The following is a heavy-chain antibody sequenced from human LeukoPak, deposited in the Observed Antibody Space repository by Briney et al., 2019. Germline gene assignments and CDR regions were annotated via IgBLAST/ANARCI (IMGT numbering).Heavy chain of an antibody. J-gene: IGHJ6*02. D-gene: IGHD4-17*01. CDR1: GSTFSSYA. Sequence: GASVKVSCKASGSTFSSYAISWVRQAPGQGLEWMGGIIPIFGTANYAQKFQGRVTITADESTSTAYMELSSLRSEDTAVYYCARAAVYGDTTGMDVWGQGTTVTVSS. V-gene: IGHV1-69*13. CDR3: ARAAVYGDTTGMDV. CDR2: IIPIFGTA.